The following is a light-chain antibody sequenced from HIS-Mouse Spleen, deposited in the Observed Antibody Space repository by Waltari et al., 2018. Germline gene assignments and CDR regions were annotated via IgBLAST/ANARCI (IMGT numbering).Light chain of an antibody. J-gene: IGKJ2*01. CDR3: QQYYSTPYT. Sequence: DIVMTQSTDSLAVSLGERATIHCKSSQSVLYSSNSKNYLAWYQQKPGQPPKLLIYWASTRESGVPDRFSGSGSGTDFTLTISRLQAEDVAVYYCQQYYSTPYTFGQGTKLEIK. CDR1: QSVLYSSNSKNY. V-gene: IGKV4-1*01. CDR2: WAS.